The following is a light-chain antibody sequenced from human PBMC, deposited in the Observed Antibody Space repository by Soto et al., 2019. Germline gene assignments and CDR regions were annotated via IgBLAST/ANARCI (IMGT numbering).Light chain of an antibody. Sequence: EIVMTQSPGTLSVFPGERVTLSCRAGQSVSGYLDWFQQKPGQAPRLVLLRISTRAIGVPARFSGSGSETEFTLTISGLQSEDSGVYYCLQHYAWPWTFGQGTKVEIK. V-gene: IGKV3-15*01. J-gene: IGKJ1*01. CDR1: QSVSGY. CDR3: LQHYAWPWT. CDR2: RIS.